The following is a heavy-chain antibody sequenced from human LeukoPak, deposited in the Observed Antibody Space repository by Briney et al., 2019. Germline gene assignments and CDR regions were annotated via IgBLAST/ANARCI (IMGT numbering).Heavy chain of an antibody. CDR2: IWDDGSNK. Sequence: GGSLRLSCAASGFTFCSYGMHWVRQAPGKGLEWVAVIWDDGSNKHYADSVKGRFTISRDNSKNTLYLQMNSLRAEDTAVYYCARAEVPAAIKSGAFDIWGQGTMVTVSS. J-gene: IGHJ3*02. CDR3: ARAEVPAAIKSGAFDI. D-gene: IGHD2-2*01. CDR1: GFTFCSYG. V-gene: IGHV3-33*01.